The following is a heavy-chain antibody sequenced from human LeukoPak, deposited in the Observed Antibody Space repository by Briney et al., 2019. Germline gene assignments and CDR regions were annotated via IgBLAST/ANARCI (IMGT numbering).Heavy chain of an antibody. V-gene: IGHV3-23*01. D-gene: IGHD4-23*01. Sequence: GGSLRLSCAASGFIFSSYAMSWVRQAPGKGLEWVSAVSGTGGSAYYVDSVKGRFTISRDNSKNTLYLQMNSLRAEDTAVYYCAKDPLSYGGHYLDSWGQGTLVTVSS. CDR1: GFIFSSYA. CDR2: VSGTGGSA. J-gene: IGHJ4*02. CDR3: AKDPLSYGGHYLDS.